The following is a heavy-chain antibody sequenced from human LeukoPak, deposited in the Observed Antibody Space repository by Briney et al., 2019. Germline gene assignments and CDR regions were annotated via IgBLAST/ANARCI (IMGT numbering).Heavy chain of an antibody. CDR3: ARALHDYGDGRLDY. Sequence: QTLSLTCAISGDSVSSNSAAWNWIRQSPSRGLEWLGRAYYRSKWYIDYAVSVKSRITFNPDTSKNQFSLQLNSLTPDDTAVYYCARALHDYGDGRLDYWGQGTLVTVSS. J-gene: IGHJ4*02. D-gene: IGHD4-17*01. V-gene: IGHV6-1*01. CDR2: AYYRSKWYI. CDR1: GDSVSSNSAA.